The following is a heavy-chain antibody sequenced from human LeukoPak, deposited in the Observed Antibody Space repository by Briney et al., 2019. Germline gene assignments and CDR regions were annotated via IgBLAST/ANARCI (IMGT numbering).Heavy chain of an antibody. CDR3: AILRGFYYDSSGYYP. CDR1: GYTFTSYV. V-gene: IGHV1-8*01. CDR2: MNPNSGNT. D-gene: IGHD3-22*01. Sequence: ASVKVSCKASGYTFTSYVINWVRQATGQGLEWMGWMNPNSGNTGYAQKFQGRVTMTRNTSISTAYMELSSLRSEDTAVYYCAILRGFYYDSSGYYPWGQGTLVTVSS. J-gene: IGHJ5*02.